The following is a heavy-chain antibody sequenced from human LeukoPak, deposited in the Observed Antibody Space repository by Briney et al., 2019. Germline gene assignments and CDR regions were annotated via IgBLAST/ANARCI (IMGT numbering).Heavy chain of an antibody. CDR1: GASISSSYY. J-gene: IGHJ4*02. Sequence: SETLSLTCYVSGASISSSYYWGWIRQPPGTGLEWIGSIYYSGSTYYNPSLKSRVTISVDTSKNQFSLKLSSVTAADTAVYYCARDLYDSSGIYYFDYWGQGTLVTVSS. CDR3: ARDLYDSSGIYYFDY. D-gene: IGHD3-22*01. CDR2: IYYSGST. V-gene: IGHV4-38-2*02.